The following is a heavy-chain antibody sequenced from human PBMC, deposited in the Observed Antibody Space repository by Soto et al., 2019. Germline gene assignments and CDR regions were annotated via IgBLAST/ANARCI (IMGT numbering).Heavy chain of an antibody. CDR3: AKDSLDFRSGYFEAPRDPFDY. CDR2: ISGSGGST. CDR1: GFTFSSYA. J-gene: IGHJ4*02. Sequence: PGGSLRLSCAASGFTFSSYAMSWVRQAPGKGLEWVSAISGSGGSTYYADSVKGRFTISRDNSKNTLYLQMNSLRAEDTAVYYCAKDSLDFRSGYFEAPRDPFDYWGQGTLVTVSS. D-gene: IGHD3-3*01. V-gene: IGHV3-23*01.